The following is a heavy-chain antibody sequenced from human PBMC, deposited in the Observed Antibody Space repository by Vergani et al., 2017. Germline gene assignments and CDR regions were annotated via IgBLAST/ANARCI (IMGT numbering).Heavy chain of an antibody. CDR3: ARHLGGSVWVAANWFDP. CDR1: GGSISSSSYY. V-gene: IGHV4-39*01. D-gene: IGHD6-13*01. J-gene: IGHJ5*02. CDR2: IYYSGST. Sequence: QVQLQESGPGLVKPSETLSLTCTVSGGSISSSSYYWGWIRQPPGKGLEWIGSIYYSGSTYYNPSLKSRVTISVDTSKNQFSLKLSTVTAADTAVYYCARHLGGSVWVAANWFDPWGQGTLVTVSS.